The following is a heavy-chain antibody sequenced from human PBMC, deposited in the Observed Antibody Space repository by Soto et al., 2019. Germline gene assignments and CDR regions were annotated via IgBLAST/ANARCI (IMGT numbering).Heavy chain of an antibody. Sequence: QVQLVQSGAEVKKPGSSVKVSCKASGGTFSSYAISWVRQAPGQGLEWMGGIIPIFGTANYAQKFQGRVTITADKSTSTAYMELSSLRSEDTAVYYCARNVYYRTILGPGLFDPWGQGTLVTVSS. CDR1: GGTFSSYA. D-gene: IGHD3-3*01. CDR2: IIPIFGTA. CDR3: ARNVYYRTILGPGLFDP. J-gene: IGHJ5*02. V-gene: IGHV1-69*06.